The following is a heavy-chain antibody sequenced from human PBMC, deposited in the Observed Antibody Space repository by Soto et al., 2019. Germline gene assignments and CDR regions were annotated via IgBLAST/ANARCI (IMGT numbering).Heavy chain of an antibody. Sequence: QVQLVQSGAEVKKPGASVKVSCKASGYTFTGYYMHWVRQAPGQGLEWMGWINPNSGGTNYAQKFQGRVTMTRDPSISTAYMELSRLRSDDTAVYYCARGTKGWEGVYYFDYWGQVTLVTVSS. CDR3: ARGTKGWEGVYYFDY. V-gene: IGHV1-2*02. D-gene: IGHD1-26*01. CDR2: INPNSGGT. J-gene: IGHJ4*02. CDR1: GYTFTGYY.